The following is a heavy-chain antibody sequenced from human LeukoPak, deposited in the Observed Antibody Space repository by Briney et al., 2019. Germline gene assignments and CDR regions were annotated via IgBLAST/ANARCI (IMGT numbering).Heavy chain of an antibody. CDR3: ARDRSSGWTHNWFDP. J-gene: IGHJ5*02. Sequence: ASVKVSCKASGGTFSSYTISWVRQAPGQGLEWMGRIIPILGIANYAQKFQGRVTITADKSTSTAYMELSSLRSEDTAVYYCARDRSSGWTHNWFDPWGQGTLVTVSS. CDR2: IIPILGIA. V-gene: IGHV1-69*04. CDR1: GGTFSSYT. D-gene: IGHD6-19*01.